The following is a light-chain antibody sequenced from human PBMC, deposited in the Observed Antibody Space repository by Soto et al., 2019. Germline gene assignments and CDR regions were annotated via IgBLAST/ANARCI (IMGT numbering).Light chain of an antibody. CDR3: QQHGSSPGM. V-gene: IGKV3-20*01. Sequence: EVVLTQSPGTLSLSPGERATLSCRASQSVSSSYVAWYQQIPGHTPRLLIYGASSRANGIPDRFSGSGSGTDFTLTISRLEPEDFEVYYCQQHGSSPGMLGQGTKVHIK. CDR2: GAS. CDR1: QSVSSSY. J-gene: IGKJ1*01.